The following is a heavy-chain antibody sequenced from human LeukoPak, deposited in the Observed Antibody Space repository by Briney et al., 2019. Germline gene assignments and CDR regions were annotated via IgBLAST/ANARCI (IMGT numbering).Heavy chain of an antibody. CDR1: GYSISSGYY. CDR3: ARDTTPGGY. Sequence: SETLSLTCAVSGYSISSGYYWSWIRQPPGKGLEWIGYIYYSGSTNYNPSLKSRVTISVDTSKNQFSLKLSSVTAADTAVYYCARDTTPGGYWGQGTLVTVSS. V-gene: IGHV4-61*01. J-gene: IGHJ4*02. CDR2: IYYSGST. D-gene: IGHD1-26*01.